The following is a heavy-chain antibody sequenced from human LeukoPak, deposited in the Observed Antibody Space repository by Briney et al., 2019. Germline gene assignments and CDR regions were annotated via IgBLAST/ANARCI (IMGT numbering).Heavy chain of an antibody. CDR2: IRYDGSNK. J-gene: IGHJ5*02. CDR1: GFTFSSYG. CDR3: ARDGQWLVQRDNWFDP. V-gene: IGHV3-33*01. D-gene: IGHD6-19*01. Sequence: GRSLRLSCAASGFTFSSYGIHWVRQAPGKGLEWVAVIRYDGSNKYYADSVKGRFTISRDNSKNTLYLQMNSLRAEDTAVYYCARDGQWLVQRDNWFDPWGQGTLVTVSS.